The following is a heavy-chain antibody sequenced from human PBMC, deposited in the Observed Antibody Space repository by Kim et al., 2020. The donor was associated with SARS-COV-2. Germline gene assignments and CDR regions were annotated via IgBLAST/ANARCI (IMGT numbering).Heavy chain of an antibody. V-gene: IGHV3-9*01. J-gene: IGHJ2*01. CDR3: AKEYYSSGWYRIYWYFDL. CDR1: GFTFGDYA. Sequence: GGSLRLSCAASGFTFGDYAMHWVRQAPGKGLEWVSGISWNSGSIGYADSVKGRFTISRDNAKNSLYLQMNSLRAEDTALYYCAKEYYSSGWYRIYWYFDLWGRGTLVTVSS. D-gene: IGHD6-19*01. CDR2: ISWNSGSI.